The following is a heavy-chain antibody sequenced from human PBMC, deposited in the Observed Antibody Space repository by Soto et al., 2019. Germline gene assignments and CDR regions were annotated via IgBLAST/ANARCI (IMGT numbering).Heavy chain of an antibody. Sequence: EVQLLESGGGLVQPGGSLRLSCAASGFTFTSYAMSWVRQAPGRGLEWVSSISGSGGSAYYADSVKGRFTVSRDNSKDTFYLEMNSLRAEDTAVYYCAKDMARLALTFTWVDPWGQGTLVTVSS. D-gene: IGHD3-9*01. V-gene: IGHV3-23*01. J-gene: IGHJ5*02. CDR3: AKDMARLALTFTWVDP. CDR2: ISGSGGSA. CDR1: GFTFTSYA.